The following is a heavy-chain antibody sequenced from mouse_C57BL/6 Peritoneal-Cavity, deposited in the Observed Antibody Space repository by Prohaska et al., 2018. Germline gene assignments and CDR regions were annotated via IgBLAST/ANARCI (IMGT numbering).Heavy chain of an antibody. V-gene: IGHV12-3*01. Sequence: QMQLQESGPGLVKPSQSLFLTCSITGFSITSGYYWIWIRQSPGKPLELMGYITHSGETFYNPSLQSPISITRETSKNQFFRQVHSVTTEDTAMYYCAGDRDGYWYFEVWGTGTTVTVSS. CDR2: ITHSGET. D-gene: IGHD2-3*01. J-gene: IGHJ1*03. CDR3: AGDRDGYWYFEV. CDR1: GFSITSGYY.